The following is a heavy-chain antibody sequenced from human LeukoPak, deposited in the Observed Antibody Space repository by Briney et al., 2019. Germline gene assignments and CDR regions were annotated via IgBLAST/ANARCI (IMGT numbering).Heavy chain of an antibody. Sequence: GGSLRLSCAASGFTFSSYSMNWVRQAPGKGLEWVSSISSSSSYIYYADSVKGRFTISRDNAKNSLYLQMNSLGAEDTAVYYCARTNHPQWLVLGYYFDYWGQGTLVTVSS. J-gene: IGHJ4*02. CDR1: GFTFSSYS. D-gene: IGHD6-19*01. CDR3: ARTNHPQWLVLGYYFDY. CDR2: ISSSSSYI. V-gene: IGHV3-21*01.